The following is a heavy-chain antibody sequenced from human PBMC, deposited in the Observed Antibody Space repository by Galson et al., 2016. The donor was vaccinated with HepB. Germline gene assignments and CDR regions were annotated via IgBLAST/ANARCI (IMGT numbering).Heavy chain of an antibody. J-gene: IGHJ4*02. Sequence: SLRPSCAASGLTSGFTLSWVRQAPGKGLEWVANAEPHGGRKYYLDSVKGRFTISRDNARNSLYLQMNSLRAEDTAVYYCVRDGASGWHFDYWGQGALVTVSS. CDR2: AEPHGGRK. V-gene: IGHV3-7*03. CDR3: VRDGASGWHFDY. CDR1: GLTSGFT. D-gene: IGHD6-19*01.